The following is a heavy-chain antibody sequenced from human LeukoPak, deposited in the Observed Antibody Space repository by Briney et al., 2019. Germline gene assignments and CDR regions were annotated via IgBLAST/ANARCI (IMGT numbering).Heavy chain of an antibody. V-gene: IGHV4-31*03. CDR2: IYYSGST. CDR1: GGSISSGGYY. Sequence: SETLSLTCTVSGGSISSGGYYWSWIRQHPGKGLEWIGYIYYSGSTYYNPSLKSRVTISVDTSKNQFSLKLSSVTAADTAVYYCARDAVYYGSGTDWGQGTLVTVSS. D-gene: IGHD3-10*01. J-gene: IGHJ4*02. CDR3: ARDAVYYGSGTD.